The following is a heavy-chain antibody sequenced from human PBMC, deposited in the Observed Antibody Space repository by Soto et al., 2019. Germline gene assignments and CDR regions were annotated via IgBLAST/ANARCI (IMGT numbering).Heavy chain of an antibody. CDR3: ARGRYGDY. V-gene: IGHV1-18*01. CDR1: GYTFTSYG. CDR2: ISAHNGNT. J-gene: IGHJ4*02. Sequence: QVHLVQSGAEVKKPGASVKVSCKGSGYTFTSYGFTWVRQAPGQGLEWMGWISAHNGNTNYAQKFQGRVTVTRDTSTSTAYMELRSLRSDDTAVYYCARGRYGDYWGQGALVTVSS. D-gene: IGHD1-1*01.